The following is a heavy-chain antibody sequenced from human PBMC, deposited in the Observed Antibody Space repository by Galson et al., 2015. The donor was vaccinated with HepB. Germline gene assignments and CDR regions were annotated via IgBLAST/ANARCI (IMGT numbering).Heavy chain of an antibody. J-gene: IGHJ3*02. CDR3: ARDRLRCGGDCYGHDAFDI. D-gene: IGHD2-21*01. Sequence: SVKVSCKASGGTFSSYAISWVRRAPGQGLEWMGGIIPIFGTANYAQKFQGRVTITADESTSTAYMELSSLRSEDTAVYYCARDRLRCGGDCYGHDAFDIWGQGTMVTVSS. V-gene: IGHV1-69*13. CDR1: GGTFSSYA. CDR2: IIPIFGTA.